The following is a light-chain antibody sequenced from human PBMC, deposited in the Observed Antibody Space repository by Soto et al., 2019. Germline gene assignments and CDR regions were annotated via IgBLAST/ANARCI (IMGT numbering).Light chain of an antibody. J-gene: IGLJ2*01. CDR3: AAWDDSLNGHVV. Sequence: QSVLTQPPSASGTPGQRVTISCSGSGSNIGSNTVSWYHQLPGTAPKFLVYSNNQRPSGVPDRFSGSKSGSSASLAISGLQSEDEADYYCAAWDDSLNGHVVFGGGTKVTVL. V-gene: IGLV1-44*01. CDR2: SNN. CDR1: GSNIGSNT.